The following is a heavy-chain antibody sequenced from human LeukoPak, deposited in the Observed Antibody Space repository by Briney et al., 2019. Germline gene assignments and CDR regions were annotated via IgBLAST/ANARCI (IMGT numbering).Heavy chain of an antibody. D-gene: IGHD6-13*01. V-gene: IGHV3-30*18. CDR1: GFTFSSYG. CDR2: ISYDGSNK. J-gene: IGHJ4*02. Sequence: GGSLRLSCAASGFTFSSYGMHWVRQAPGKGLEWEAVISYDGSNKYYADSVKGRFTISRDNSKNTLYLQMNSLRAEDTAVYYCAKGQEGIEAAGSDYWGQGTLVTVSS. CDR3: AKGQEGIEAAGSDY.